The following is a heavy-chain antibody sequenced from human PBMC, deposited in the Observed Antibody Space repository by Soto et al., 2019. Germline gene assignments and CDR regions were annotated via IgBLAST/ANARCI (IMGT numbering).Heavy chain of an antibody. V-gene: IGHV4-30-2*01. Sequence: SETLSLTCAVSGGSISSGGYSWSWILQPPGKGLEWIGYIYHSVSTYYNPSLKSRVTIPVDRSKNQFSLKLSSVTAADTAVYYCARGEPTVGRTGAWGQGKIVIVS. CDR3: ARGEPTVGRTGA. D-gene: IGHD4-17*01. J-gene: IGHJ3*01. CDR2: IYHSVST. CDR1: GGSISSGGYS.